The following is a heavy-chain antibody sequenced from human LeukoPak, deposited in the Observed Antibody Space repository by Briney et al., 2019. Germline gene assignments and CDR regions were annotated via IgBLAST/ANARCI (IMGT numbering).Heavy chain of an antibody. CDR1: GYTSTNYG. CDR3: AGYYYDSSGYPRPWFDP. V-gene: IGHV1-18*01. Sequence: ASVKVSCKASGYTSTNYGISWVQQAPGQGLEWMGWISAYNGNTNFAQKLQGRVTLTTDTSTGTAYMELRSLRSDDTAVYYCAGYYYDSSGYPRPWFDPWGQGTLVTVSS. CDR2: ISAYNGNT. D-gene: IGHD3-22*01. J-gene: IGHJ5*02.